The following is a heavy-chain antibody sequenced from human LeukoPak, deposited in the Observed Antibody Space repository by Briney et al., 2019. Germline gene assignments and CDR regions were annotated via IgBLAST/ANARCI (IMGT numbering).Heavy chain of an antibody. CDR2: ISSSGGTI. CDR1: GFTFSSYE. V-gene: IGHV3-48*03. Sequence: GGSLRLSCAASGFTFSSYEMNWVRQAPGKGLEWVSYISSSGGTIYYADSVKGRFTISRDNAKNSLYLQMNSLRAEDTAVYYCARDSAAYDSSGYYIPRGFDYWGQGTLVTVSS. J-gene: IGHJ4*02. CDR3: ARDSAAYDSSGYYIPRGFDY. D-gene: IGHD3-22*01.